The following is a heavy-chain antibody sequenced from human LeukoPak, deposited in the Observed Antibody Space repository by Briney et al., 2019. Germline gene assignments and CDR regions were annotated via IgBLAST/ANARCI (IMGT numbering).Heavy chain of an antibody. CDR3: ARGGKQQLVSGYFDY. D-gene: IGHD6-13*01. CDR1: GFTFSSYW. Sequence: PGGSLRLSCAASGFTFSSYWMSWVRQAPGKGLEWVANIKQGGSEKYYVDSVKGRFTISRDNAKNSLYLQMNSLRAEDTAVYYCARGGKQQLVSGYFDYWGQGTLVTVSS. V-gene: IGHV3-7*01. J-gene: IGHJ4*02. CDR2: IKQGGSEK.